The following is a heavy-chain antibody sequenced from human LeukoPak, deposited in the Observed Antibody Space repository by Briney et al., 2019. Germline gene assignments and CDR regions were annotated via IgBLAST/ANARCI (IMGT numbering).Heavy chain of an antibody. J-gene: IGHJ4*02. CDR2: IRYDGSNK. CDR3: AKEYTGTFSPFPSYFDN. V-gene: IGHV3-30*02. CDR1: GFTFSSYG. Sequence: GGSLRLSCAASGFTFSSYGMHWVRQAPGKGLEWVAFIRYDGSNKYYADSVKGRFTISRDNAKNSLYLQMNSLRAEDTAIYYCAKEYTGTFSPFPSYFDNWGQGTLVTVSS. D-gene: IGHD1-26*01.